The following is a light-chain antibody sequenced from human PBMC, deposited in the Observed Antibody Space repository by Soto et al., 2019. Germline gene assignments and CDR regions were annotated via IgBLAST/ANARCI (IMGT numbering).Light chain of an antibody. J-gene: IGKJ1*01. CDR1: QSISSW. CDR2: KAS. CDR3: QQYNSYPWT. Sequence: DIQMTQSPSTLSASVGDRVTITCRASQSISSWLAWDQQKPVIAPKLLIYKASSLESGVPSRFSGSGSGTEFTLTNSSLQPDDFATYYCQQYNSYPWTFGQGTKVEIK. V-gene: IGKV1-5*03.